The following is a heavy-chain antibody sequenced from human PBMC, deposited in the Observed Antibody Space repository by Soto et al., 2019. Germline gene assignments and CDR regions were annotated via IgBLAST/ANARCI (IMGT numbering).Heavy chain of an antibody. D-gene: IGHD6-19*01. V-gene: IGHV3-30*18. CDR1: GFTFSSYG. J-gene: IGHJ4*02. Sequence: QVQLVESGRGVVQPGRSLRLSCAASGFTFSSYGMHWVRQAPGKGLEWVAVISYDGSNKYYADSVKGRFTISRDNSKNTLYLQMNSLRAEDTAVYYCAKESSGWYGYFDYWGQGTLVTVSS. CDR3: AKESSGWYGYFDY. CDR2: ISYDGSNK.